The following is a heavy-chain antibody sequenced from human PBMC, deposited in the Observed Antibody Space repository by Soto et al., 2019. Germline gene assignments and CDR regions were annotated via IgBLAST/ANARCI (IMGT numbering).Heavy chain of an antibody. J-gene: IGHJ6*02. CDR3: ARDLSSYDILTGRKYSKYYYGMDV. CDR2: ISYDGSNK. V-gene: IGHV3-30-3*01. CDR1: GFTFSSYA. Sequence: GGSLRLSCAASGFTFSSYAMHWVRQAPGKGLEWVAVISYDGSNKYYADSVKGRFTISRDNSKNTLYLQMNSLRAEDTAVYYCARDLSSYDILTGRKYSKYYYGMDVSGQGPTVTVYS. D-gene: IGHD3-9*01.